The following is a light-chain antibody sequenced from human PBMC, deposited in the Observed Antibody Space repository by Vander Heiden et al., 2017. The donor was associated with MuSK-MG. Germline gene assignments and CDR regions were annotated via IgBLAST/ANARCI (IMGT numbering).Light chain of an antibody. CDR2: GAS. CDR1: RSVSSNS. CDR3: RQDSSSPWT. J-gene: IGKJ1*01. Sequence: ESVLTQSPDTLSLSPGERATLSCRASRSVSSNSVAWYQQRPGQAPRLLIYGASSRATDIPDRFSGSGSGTDLTLTISGLEAEDIAMYYCRQDSSSPWTFGQGTKL. V-gene: IGKV3-20*01.